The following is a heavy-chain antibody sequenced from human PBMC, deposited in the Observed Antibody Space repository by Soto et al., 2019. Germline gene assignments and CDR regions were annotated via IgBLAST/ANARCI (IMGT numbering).Heavy chain of an antibody. V-gene: IGHV3-33*01. J-gene: IGHJ6*02. CDR3: ARDDEYSGNGMDV. Sequence: QVQLVESGGGVVQPGRSLRLSCAASGFTFSNYGMHWVRQAPGKGLEWVAVILNDGSNRYHADSGKDRFTISRDNSKNMLYLQSNSLRAEDTAVYYCARDDEYSGNGMDVWGQGTTVTVS. CDR2: ILNDGSNR. D-gene: IGHD3-10*01. CDR1: GFTFSNYG.